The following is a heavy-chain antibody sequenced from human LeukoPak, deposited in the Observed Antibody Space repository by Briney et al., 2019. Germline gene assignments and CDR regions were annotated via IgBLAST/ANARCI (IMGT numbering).Heavy chain of an antibody. D-gene: IGHD6-19*01. CDR2: ISGSGGST. CDR1: GFTFSSYA. CDR3: AKDSSGWYERFWYFDL. Sequence: PGGSLRLSCAASGFTFSSYAMSWVRQAPGKELEWVSAISGSGGSTYYADSVKGRFTISRDNSKNTLYLQMNSLRAEDTAVYYCAKDSSGWYERFWYFDLWGRGTLVTVSS. J-gene: IGHJ2*01. V-gene: IGHV3-23*01.